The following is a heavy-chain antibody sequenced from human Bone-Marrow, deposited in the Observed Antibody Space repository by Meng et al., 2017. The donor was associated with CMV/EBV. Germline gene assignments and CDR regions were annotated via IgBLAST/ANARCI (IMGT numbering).Heavy chain of an antibody. CDR1: GYTFTSYG. J-gene: IGHJ5*02. CDR2: ISAYNGNT. V-gene: IGHV1-18*01. CDR3: ASQIVVVPAAKYHNWFDP. D-gene: IGHD2-2*01. Sequence: ASVKVSCKASGYTFTSYGISWVRQAPGQGLEWMGWISAYNGNTNYAQKLQGRVTMTTDTSTSTAYMELSRLRSDDTAVYYCASQIVVVPAAKYHNWFDPWGQGTLVTVSS.